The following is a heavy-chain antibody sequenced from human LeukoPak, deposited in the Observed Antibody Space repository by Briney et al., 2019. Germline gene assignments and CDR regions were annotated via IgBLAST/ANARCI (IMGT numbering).Heavy chain of an antibody. CDR1: GYTFTSYY. Sequence: ASVKVSCKASGYTFTSYYMHWVRQAPGQGLEWMGIINPSGGSTSYAQRFQGRVTMTRDMSTSTVYMELSSPRSEDTAVYYCARQTSGGYTVFFGKPRGHWFDPWGQGTLVTVSS. J-gene: IGHJ5*02. CDR2: INPSGGST. V-gene: IGHV1-46*01. D-gene: IGHD3-3*01. CDR3: ARQTSGGYTVFFGKPRGHWFDP.